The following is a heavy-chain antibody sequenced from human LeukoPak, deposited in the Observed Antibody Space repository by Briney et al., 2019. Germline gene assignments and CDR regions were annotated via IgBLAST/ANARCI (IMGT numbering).Heavy chain of an antibody. V-gene: IGHV1-2*02. CDR1: GYTFTGYY. Sequence: APVKVSCKASGYTFTGYYMYWVRQAPGQGLEWMGWINPNSCGTNYAQKFQGRVTMTRDTSISTAYMELSRLRSDDTAVYYCARPNYDILTGYRPPDDAFDIWGQGTMVTVSS. CDR3: ARPNYDILTGYRPPDDAFDI. CDR2: INPNSCGT. J-gene: IGHJ3*02. D-gene: IGHD3-9*01.